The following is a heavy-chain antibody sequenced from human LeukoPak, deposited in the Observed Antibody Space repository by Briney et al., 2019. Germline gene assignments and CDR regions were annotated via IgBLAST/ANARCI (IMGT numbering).Heavy chain of an antibody. CDR1: GGTFSSYA. CDR2: IIPIFGTA. V-gene: IGHV1-69*01. CDR3: AREDGAKGGPGIAAFRSPFDY. D-gene: IGHD6-13*01. Sequence: GSSVKVSCKASGGTFSSYAISWVRQAPGQGLEWMGGIIPIFGTANYAQKFQGRVTITADESTSTAYMELSSLRSEDTAVYYCAREDGAKGGPGIAAFRSPFDYWGQGTLVTVSS. J-gene: IGHJ4*02.